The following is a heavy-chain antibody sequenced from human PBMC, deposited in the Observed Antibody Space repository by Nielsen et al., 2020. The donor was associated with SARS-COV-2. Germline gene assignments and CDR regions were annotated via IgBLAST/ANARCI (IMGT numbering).Heavy chain of an antibody. CDR1: GGSISSSSYY. CDR2: IYYSGST. V-gene: IGHV4-61*05. D-gene: IGHD6-19*01. Sequence: SETLSLTCTVSGGSISSSSYYWGWIRQPPGKGLEWIGYIYYSGSTNYNPSLKSRVTISVDTSKNQFSLKLSSVTAADTAVYYCARVRTGAVAGTGVYYYYYYYMDVWGKGTTVTVSS. J-gene: IGHJ6*03. CDR3: ARVRTGAVAGTGVYYYYYYYMDV.